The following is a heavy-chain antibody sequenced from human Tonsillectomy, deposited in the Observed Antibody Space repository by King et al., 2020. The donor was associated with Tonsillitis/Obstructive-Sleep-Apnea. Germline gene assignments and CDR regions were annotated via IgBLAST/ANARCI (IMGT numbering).Heavy chain of an antibody. J-gene: IGHJ4*02. D-gene: IGHD1-26*01. CDR2: ISSSSSPI. Sequence: VQLVESGGGLVQPGGSLRLSCAASGFTFSSYSMNWVRQAPGKGREWVSYISSSSSPIYYADSVTGRFTISSDNAKNSLYLQMNSLRDKDTAVYYCARDPFGIVGATPGYWGQGTLVTVSS. V-gene: IGHV3-48*02. CDR3: ARDPFGIVGATPGY. CDR1: GFTFSSYS.